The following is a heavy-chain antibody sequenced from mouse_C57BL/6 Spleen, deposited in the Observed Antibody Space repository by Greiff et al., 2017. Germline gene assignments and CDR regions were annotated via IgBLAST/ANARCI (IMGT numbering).Heavy chain of an antibody. CDR2: ISSGSSTI. V-gene: IGHV5-17*01. Sequence: DVKLVESGGGLVKPGGSLKLSCAASGFTFSDYGMHWVRQAPEKGLEWVAYISSGSSTIYYADTVKGRFTISRDNAKNTLFLQMTSLRSEDTAMYYCAREGPDYYGSSYYFDYWGQGTTLTVSS. D-gene: IGHD1-1*01. CDR3: AREGPDYYGSSYYFDY. CDR1: GFTFSDYG. J-gene: IGHJ2*01.